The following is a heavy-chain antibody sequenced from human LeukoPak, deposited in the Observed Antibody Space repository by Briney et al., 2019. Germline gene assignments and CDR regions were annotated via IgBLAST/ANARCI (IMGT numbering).Heavy chain of an antibody. D-gene: IGHD3-9*01. Sequence: SETLSLTCTVSGGSISRYYWSWIRQPPGKGLEWIGYIYDSGSTNYNPSLKSRVTISVDTSKNQFSLKLSSVTAADTAVYYCARTWADYDILTGPSDYWGQGTLVTVSS. CDR1: GGSISRYY. V-gene: IGHV4-59*01. CDR2: IYDSGST. CDR3: ARTWADYDILTGPSDY. J-gene: IGHJ4*02.